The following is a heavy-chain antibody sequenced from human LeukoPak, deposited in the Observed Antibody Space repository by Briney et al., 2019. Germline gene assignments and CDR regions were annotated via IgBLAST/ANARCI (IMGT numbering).Heavy chain of an antibody. CDR3: ARTRRYNYGLASLPFDP. V-gene: IGHV1-69*04. Sequence: ASVKVSCKASGGTFSSYAISWVRQAPGQGLEWMGRIIPILGIANYAQKFQGRVTITADKSTSTAYMELSSLRSEDTAVYYCARTRRYNYGLASLPFDPWGQGTLVTVSS. CDR1: GGTFSSYA. J-gene: IGHJ5*02. D-gene: IGHD5-18*01. CDR2: IIPILGIA.